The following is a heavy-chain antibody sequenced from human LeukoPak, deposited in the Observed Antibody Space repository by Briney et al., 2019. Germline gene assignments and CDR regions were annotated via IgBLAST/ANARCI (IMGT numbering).Heavy chain of an antibody. J-gene: IGHJ4*02. Sequence: GGSLRLSCAASGFTFSSYEMNWVRQAPGKGLEWVSYISHSGGTMYYADSVKGRFTISRDNAKNSLFLQMNSLRAEDTAVYYCARERPPRVYGSGSWMGFFDYWGQGTLVTVSS. CDR1: GFTFSSYE. V-gene: IGHV3-48*03. CDR2: ISHSGGTM. CDR3: ARERPPRVYGSGSWMGFFDY. D-gene: IGHD3-10*01.